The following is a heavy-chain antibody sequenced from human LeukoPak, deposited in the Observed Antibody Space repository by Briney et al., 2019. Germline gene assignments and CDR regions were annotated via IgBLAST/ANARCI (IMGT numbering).Heavy chain of an antibody. CDR2: INPNSGGT. CDR1: GYTFTGYY. V-gene: IGHV1-2*02. D-gene: IGHD1-14*01. J-gene: IGHJ3*02. Sequence: EASVKVSCKVSGYTFTGYYMHWVRQAPGQGLEWIGWINPNSGGTNYAQKFQGRVTMTRDTSISTAYMELSRLRSDDTAVYYCARDQARGTTPFRALDIWGQGTMVTVSS. CDR3: ARDQARGTTPFRALDI.